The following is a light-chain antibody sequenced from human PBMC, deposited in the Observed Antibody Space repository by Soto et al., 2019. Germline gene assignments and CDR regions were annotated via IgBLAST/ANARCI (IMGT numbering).Light chain of an antibody. V-gene: IGKV3-20*01. J-gene: IGKJ1*01. CDR3: QQVGSSPPWT. Sequence: EIVLTQSPGTLSLSPGERATLSCRASQSVTSSYLAWYQHKRGQAPRLLIYGASNRATGIPDRFSGSGSGTDFTLTISRLEPEDLAVYYCQQVGSSPPWTFGQGTKVEIK. CDR2: GAS. CDR1: QSVTSSY.